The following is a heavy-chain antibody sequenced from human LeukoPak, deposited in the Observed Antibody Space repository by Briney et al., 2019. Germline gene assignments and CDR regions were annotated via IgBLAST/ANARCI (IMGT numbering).Heavy chain of an antibody. CDR3: ARSYSSGWYDY. Sequence: ASVKVSCTASGYTFTSYYMHWVRQAPGQGLEWMGIINPSGGSTGYAQKFQGRVTMTRDTSTSTVYMELSSLRSEDTAVYYCARSYSSGWYDYWGQGTLVTVSS. V-gene: IGHV1-46*01. J-gene: IGHJ4*02. CDR2: INPSGGST. D-gene: IGHD6-19*01. CDR1: GYTFTSYY.